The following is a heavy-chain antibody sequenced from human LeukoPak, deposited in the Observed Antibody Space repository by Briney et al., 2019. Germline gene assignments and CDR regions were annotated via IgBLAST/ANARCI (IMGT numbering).Heavy chain of an antibody. CDR1: GFTFRTYA. Sequence: GGSLRLSCAASGFTFRTYAMSWVRQAPGKGLEWVSVVSGSGDRTYYADSVKGRFTISRDNSKTTLYLQMNSLRAEDTAVYYCANSPLYCSGGSCYSFDYWGQGTLVTVSS. V-gene: IGHV3-23*01. D-gene: IGHD2-15*01. CDR3: ANSPLYCSGGSCYSFDY. J-gene: IGHJ4*02. CDR2: VSGSGDRT.